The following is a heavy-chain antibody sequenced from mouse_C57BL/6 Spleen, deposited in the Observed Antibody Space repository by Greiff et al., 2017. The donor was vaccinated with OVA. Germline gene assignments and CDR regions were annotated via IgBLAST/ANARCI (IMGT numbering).Heavy chain of an antibody. CDR3: ARSITTVVATDY. CDR2: IDPSDSYT. J-gene: IGHJ2*01. V-gene: IGHV1-69*01. D-gene: IGHD1-1*01. Sequence: VQLQESGAELVMPGASVKLSCKVSGYTFTSYWMHWVKQRPGQGLEWIGEIDPSDSYTNYNQKFKGKSTLTVDKSSSTAYMQLSSLTSEDSAVYYCARSITTVVATDYWGQGTTLTVSS. CDR1: GYTFTSYW.